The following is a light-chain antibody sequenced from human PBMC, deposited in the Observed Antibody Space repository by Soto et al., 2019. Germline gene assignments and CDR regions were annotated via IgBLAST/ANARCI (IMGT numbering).Light chain of an antibody. CDR3: QQSYSSPPT. V-gene: IGKV1-39*01. CDR2: AAS. Sequence: DIQMTQSPSSLSASVEDRVIITCRASQSISNHLNLYQQKPGKAHKLMIFAASSLQSGFPSRFSGSRSGPDFTLTISSLQPEDFATYDCQQSYSSPPTFGQGTKVEIK. J-gene: IGKJ1*01. CDR1: QSISNH.